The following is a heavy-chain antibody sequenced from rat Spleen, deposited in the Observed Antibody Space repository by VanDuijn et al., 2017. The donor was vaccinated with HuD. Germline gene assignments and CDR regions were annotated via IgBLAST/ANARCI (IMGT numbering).Heavy chain of an antibody. J-gene: IGHJ2*01. CDR1: GLSFSNYD. CDR2: INSSGGST. Sequence: EVQLVESGGGLVQPGRSMKLSCAASGLSFSNYDMAWVRQAPTKGLEWVASINSSGGSTYYRDSVKGRFTISRDNGKSTLYLQMDSLRSEDSATYYCTRLWDYWGQGVMVTVSS. V-gene: IGHV5-25*01. CDR3: TRLWDY.